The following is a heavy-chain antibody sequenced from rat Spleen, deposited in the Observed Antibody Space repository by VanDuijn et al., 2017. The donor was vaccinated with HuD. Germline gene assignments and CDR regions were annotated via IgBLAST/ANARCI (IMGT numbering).Heavy chain of an antibody. CDR1: GFSLTTYG. V-gene: IGHV2-77*01. D-gene: IGHD1-11*01. Sequence: QVQMKETGPGLVQTTQTLSVTCTVSGFSLTTYGVHWVRQAPGKGLEWMGIIWGGGSTNYNSALKSRLSISRDTSKSQVLLTMNSLQTDDTAVYYCAVPGRGYWGQGRMVTVSS. J-gene: IGHJ2*01. CDR3: AVPGRGY. CDR2: IWGGGST.